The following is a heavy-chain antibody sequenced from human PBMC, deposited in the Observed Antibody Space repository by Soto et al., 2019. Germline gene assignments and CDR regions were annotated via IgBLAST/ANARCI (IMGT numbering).Heavy chain of an antibody. CDR1: GYTFTSYG. J-gene: IGHJ5*02. CDR3: AREEVGVARDGYNVDWFDP. V-gene: IGHV1-18*01. CDR2: ISAYNGNT. Sequence: ASVKVSCKASGYTFTSYGISWVRQAPGQGLEWMGWISAYNGNTNYAQKLQGGVTMTTDTSTSTAYMELRSLRSDDTAVYYCAREEVGVARDGYNVDWFDPWGQGTLVTVSS. D-gene: IGHD5-12*01.